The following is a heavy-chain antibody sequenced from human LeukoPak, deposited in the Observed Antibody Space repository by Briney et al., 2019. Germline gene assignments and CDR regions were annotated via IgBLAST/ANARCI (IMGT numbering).Heavy chain of an antibody. CDR3: ARSLGVVVAGTDYYGMDV. J-gene: IGHJ6*02. D-gene: IGHD6-19*01. Sequence: GGSVKVSCKASGYTFTGYYMHWVRQAPGQGLEWMGWINPNSGGTNYAQKFQGWVTMTRDTSISTAYMELSRLRSDDTAVYYCARSLGVVVAGTDYYGMDVWGQGTTVTVSS. V-gene: IGHV1-2*04. CDR1: GYTFTGYY. CDR2: INPNSGGT.